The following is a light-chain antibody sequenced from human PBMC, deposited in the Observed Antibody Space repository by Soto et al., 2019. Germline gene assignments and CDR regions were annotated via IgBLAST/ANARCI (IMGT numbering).Light chain of an antibody. Sequence: EIVLTQSPGTLSLSPWERATLSCMASQSVSNNYLAWYQQKPGQAPRLLIYGASNRATGIPDRFSGSGSGTGFTFTISSLQPEDFATYYCQQYESLPLTFGQGTRLEIK. CDR2: GAS. V-gene: IGKV3-20*01. J-gene: IGKJ5*01. CDR3: QQYESLPLT. CDR1: QSVSNNY.